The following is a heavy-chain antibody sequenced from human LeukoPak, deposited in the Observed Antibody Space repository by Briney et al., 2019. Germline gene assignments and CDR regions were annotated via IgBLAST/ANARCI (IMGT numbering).Heavy chain of an antibody. J-gene: IGHJ6*03. CDR2: INHSGST. Sequence: SETLSLTCAVYGGSFSGYYWSWIRQPPGKGLEWIGEINHSGSTNYNPSLESRVTISVDTSKNQFSLKLSSVTAADTAVYYCARGPQLWGRGFGYYYYYMDVWGKGTTVTVSS. CDR3: ARGPQLWGRGFGYYYYYMDV. CDR1: GGSFSGYY. D-gene: IGHD5-18*01. V-gene: IGHV4-34*01.